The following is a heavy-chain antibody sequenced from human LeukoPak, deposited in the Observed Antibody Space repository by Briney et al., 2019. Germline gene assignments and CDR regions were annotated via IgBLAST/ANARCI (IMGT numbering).Heavy chain of an antibody. CDR3: ARGEGTLPSPHFDY. Sequence: SVKVSCKASGGTFSSYAISWVRQAPGQGLEWVGRIIPIFGTANYAQKFQGRVTITTDESTSTAYMELSSLRSEDTAVYYCARGEGTLPSPHFDYWGQGTLVTVSS. CDR2: IIPIFGTA. J-gene: IGHJ4*02. V-gene: IGHV1-69*05. CDR1: GGTFSSYA. D-gene: IGHD3-16*01.